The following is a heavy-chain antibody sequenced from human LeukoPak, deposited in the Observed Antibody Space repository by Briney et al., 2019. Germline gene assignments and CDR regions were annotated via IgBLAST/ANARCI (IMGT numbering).Heavy chain of an antibody. CDR2: IDYSGST. CDR3: ARRRNSGYTY. CDR1: GGSISSSSYY. Sequence: SETLSLTCTVSGGSISSSSYYWGWIRQPPGKGLEWIGSIDYSGSTYYNPSLKSRVTISVDTSKNQFSLKLSSVTAADTAVYYCARRRNSGYTYWGQGTLVTVSS. V-gene: IGHV4-39*07. D-gene: IGHD5-12*01. J-gene: IGHJ4*02.